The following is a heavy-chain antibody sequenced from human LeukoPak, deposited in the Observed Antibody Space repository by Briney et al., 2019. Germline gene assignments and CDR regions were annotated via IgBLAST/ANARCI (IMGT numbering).Heavy chain of an antibody. CDR1: GYTFTNYW. Sequence: GASLKISCKGSGYTFTNYWIGWVRQMPGKGLEWMGIIYPGDSDTRYSPSFQGQVTISADTSISTAYLKWSSLKASDTAMYYCARHAVMVRGVTNWFDPWGQGTLVTVSS. J-gene: IGHJ5*02. D-gene: IGHD3-10*01. CDR3: ARHAVMVRGVTNWFDP. CDR2: IYPGDSDT. V-gene: IGHV5-51*01.